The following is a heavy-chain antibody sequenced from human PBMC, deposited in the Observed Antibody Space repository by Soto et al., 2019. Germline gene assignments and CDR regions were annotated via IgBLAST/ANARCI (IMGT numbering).Heavy chain of an antibody. J-gene: IGHJ6*03. V-gene: IGHV4-59*01. CDR3: ARVVTSTGGYYYYYMDV. Sequence: PSETLSLTCTVSGGSISSYYWSWIRQPPGKGLEWIGYIYYSGSTNYNPSLKSRVTISVDTSKNQFSLKLSSVTAADTAVYYCARVVTSTGGYYYYYMDVWGKGTTVTVSS. CDR1: GGSISSYY. D-gene: IGHD2-21*02. CDR2: IYYSGST.